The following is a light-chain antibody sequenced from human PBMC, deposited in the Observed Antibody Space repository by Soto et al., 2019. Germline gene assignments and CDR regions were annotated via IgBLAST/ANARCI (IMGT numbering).Light chain of an antibody. CDR1: QSVSSSY. V-gene: IGKV3-20*01. CDR2: GAS. CDR3: QQYCSSPPFT. J-gene: IGKJ3*01. Sequence: EMVLTQSPGTLSLSPGERATLSCRASQSVSSSYLAWYQQRPGQAPRLLIYGASSRATGIPDRFSGSGSGTDVTLASSRLESEDVAVYYCQQYCSSPPFTFGPGTKVDIK.